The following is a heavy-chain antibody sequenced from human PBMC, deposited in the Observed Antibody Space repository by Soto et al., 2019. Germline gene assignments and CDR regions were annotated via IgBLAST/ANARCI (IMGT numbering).Heavy chain of an antibody. V-gene: IGHV4-59*01. CDR1: GGSLSSYY. J-gene: IGHJ4*02. D-gene: IGHD6-13*01. Sequence: PSETLSLTCTVSGGSLSSYYWSWIRQPPGKGLEWIGYIYYSGSTNYNPSLKSRVTISVDTSKNQFSLKLSSVTAADTAVYYCAGGKSGAAGLFDYWGQGTLVTVSS. CDR2: IYYSGST. CDR3: AGGKSGAAGLFDY.